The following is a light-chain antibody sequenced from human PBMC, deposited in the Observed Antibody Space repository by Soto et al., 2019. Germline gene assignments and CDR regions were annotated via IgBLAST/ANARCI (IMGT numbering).Light chain of an antibody. V-gene: IGKV1-27*01. CDR1: QGISNS. Sequence: DIQMTQSPSSLSVSVGDRVTITCRASQGISNSLALYQQKPGKIPKLLIYAASTLQSGVPSRFSGRGSGTDFTLTISSLKPEDVATYYCQKYNSAPYTFGQGTKLEIK. CDR2: AAS. CDR3: QKYNSAPYT. J-gene: IGKJ2*01.